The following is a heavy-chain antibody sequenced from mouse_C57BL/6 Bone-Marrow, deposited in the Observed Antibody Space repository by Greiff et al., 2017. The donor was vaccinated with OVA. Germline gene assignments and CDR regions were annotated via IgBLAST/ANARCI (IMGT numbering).Heavy chain of an antibody. J-gene: IGHJ3*01. V-gene: IGHV1-61*01. CDR2: IYPSDSET. CDR1: GYTFTSYW. Sequence: VKLKQPGAELVRPGSSVKLSCKASGYTFTSYWMDWVKQRPGQGLEWIGNIYPSDSETHYNQKFKDKATLTVDKSSSTAYMQLSSLTSEDSAVYYCARKDSSGYMGFAYWGQGTLVTVSA. D-gene: IGHD3-2*02. CDR3: ARKDSSGYMGFAY.